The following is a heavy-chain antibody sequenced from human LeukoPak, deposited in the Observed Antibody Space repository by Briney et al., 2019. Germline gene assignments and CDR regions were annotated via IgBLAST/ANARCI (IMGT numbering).Heavy chain of an antibody. D-gene: IGHD1-26*01. CDR2: VSGSGVST. V-gene: IGHV3-23*01. CDR1: GFTFSIYA. J-gene: IGHJ6*02. Sequence: GSLRLSCAASGFTFSIYAMNWVRQAPGKGLEWVSGVSGSGVSTYYADSVKGRFTISRDNSKNTLYLQMNSLRAEDTAVYYCAKTPRENYYYGMDVWGQGPRSPSP. CDR3: AKTPRENYYYGMDV.